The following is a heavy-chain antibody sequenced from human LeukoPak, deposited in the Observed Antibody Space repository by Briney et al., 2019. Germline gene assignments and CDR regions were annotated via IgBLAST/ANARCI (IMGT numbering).Heavy chain of an antibody. J-gene: IGHJ4*02. Sequence: GGSLRLSCAASGFTFSSHSMNWVRQAPGKGLEWVSSISSDRTYIYYADSLKGRFTISRDNAKNSLYLQMNSLRAEDTAVYYCARQEYTSGPNDYWGQGTPVTVSS. D-gene: IGHD5-18*01. CDR3: ARQEYTSGPNDY. CDR1: GFTFSSHS. V-gene: IGHV3-21*01. CDR2: ISSDRTYI.